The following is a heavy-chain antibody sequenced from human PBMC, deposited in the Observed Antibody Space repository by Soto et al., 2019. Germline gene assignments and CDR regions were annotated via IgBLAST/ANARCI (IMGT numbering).Heavy chain of an antibody. Sequence: ASVKVSCKASGYTFTGYYMHWVRQAPGQGLEWMGWINPNSGGTNYAQKFQGWVTMTRDTSISTAYMELSRLRSDDTAVYYCARGGQLGYYYGMDVWGQGTTVTVSS. J-gene: IGHJ6*02. CDR3: ARGGQLGYYYGMDV. D-gene: IGHD1-26*01. CDR1: GYTFTGYY. V-gene: IGHV1-2*04. CDR2: INPNSGGT.